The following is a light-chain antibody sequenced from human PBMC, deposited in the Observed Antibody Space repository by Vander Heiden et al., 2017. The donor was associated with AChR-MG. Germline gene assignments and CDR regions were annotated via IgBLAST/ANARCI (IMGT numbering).Light chain of an antibody. CDR2: DAS. V-gene: IGKV3-11*01. CDR1: QSVSSY. J-gene: IGKJ5*01. Sequence: EIVLTQSPATLSLSPGERATLSCRASQSVSSYLAWYQQKPGQAPRLLIYDASNRATGIPARFSGSGYGTDFTLTISSREPEDFAVYYCQQRSNWLPITFGQGTLLEIK. CDR3: QQRSNWLPIT.